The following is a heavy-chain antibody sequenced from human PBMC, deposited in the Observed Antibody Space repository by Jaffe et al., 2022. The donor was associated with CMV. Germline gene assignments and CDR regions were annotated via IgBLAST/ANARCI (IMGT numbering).Heavy chain of an antibody. V-gene: IGHV3-33*08. CDR3: ARDPLLWFGETSYYYYYMDV. D-gene: IGHD3-10*01. CDR2: IWYDGSNK. Sequence: QVQLVESGGGVVQPGRSLRLSCAASGFTFSSYGMHWVRQAPGKGLEWVAVIWYDGSNKYYADSVKGRFTISRDNSKNTLYLQMNSLRAEDTAVYYCARDPLLWFGETSYYYYYMDVWGKGTTVTVSS. CDR1: GFTFSSYG. J-gene: IGHJ6*03.